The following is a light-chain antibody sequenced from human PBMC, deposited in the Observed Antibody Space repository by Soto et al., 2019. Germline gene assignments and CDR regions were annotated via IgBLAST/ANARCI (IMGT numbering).Light chain of an antibody. CDR1: QSLLHSNGYSY. CDR3: MQTLQTPYT. J-gene: IGKJ2*01. CDR2: LGS. V-gene: IGKV2-28*01. Sequence: DIVMTQSPLSLPVIPGEPASISCKSSQSLLHSNGYSYLDWYLQKPGQSPQVLMYLGSNRASGVPVRFSGSGSGTDFTLKISRVEAEDVGIYYCMQTLQTPYTFGQGTKVEIK.